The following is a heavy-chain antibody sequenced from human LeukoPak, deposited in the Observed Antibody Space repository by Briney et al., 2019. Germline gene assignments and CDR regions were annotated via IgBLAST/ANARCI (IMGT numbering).Heavy chain of an antibody. J-gene: IGHJ3*02. D-gene: IGHD3-22*01. V-gene: IGHV1-18*01. CDR1: GYTFTSYG. Sequence: ASVKVSCKASGYTFTSYGISWVRQTPGQGLEWMGWISAYNGNTNYAQKVQGRVTMTTDTSTSTAYMELRSLRSDDTAVYYCARDFVRFYYDSSGYYYGADAFDIWGQGTMVTVSS. CDR3: ARDFVRFYYDSSGYYYGADAFDI. CDR2: ISAYNGNT.